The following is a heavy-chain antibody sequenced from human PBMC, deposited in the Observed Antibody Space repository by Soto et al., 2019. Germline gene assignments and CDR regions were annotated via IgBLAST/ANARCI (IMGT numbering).Heavy chain of an antibody. CDR3: ARHESHDYFDY. V-gene: IGHV4-39*01. CDR1: GGSISSSSYY. J-gene: IGHJ4*02. CDR2: IYYSGST. Sequence: QLQLQESGPGLVKPSETLSLTCTVSGGSISSSSYYWGWIRQPPGKGLEWIGSIYYSGSTYYNPSLKSRVTISVDTSKNQFSLKLSSVTAADTAVYYCARHESHDYFDYWGQGTLVTVSS.